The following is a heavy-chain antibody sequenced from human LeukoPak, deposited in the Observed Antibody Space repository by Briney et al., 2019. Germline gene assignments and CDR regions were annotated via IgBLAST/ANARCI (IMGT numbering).Heavy chain of an antibody. J-gene: IGHJ3*02. Sequence: PGGSLRLSCAASGFTFSSYGMHWVRQAPGKGLEWVAVISYDGSNKYYAESVRGRFTISRDNSKNTLYLQMNSLRAEDTAVYYCAKDYYGHVLYGSGSYTSLDAFDIWGQGTMVTVYS. CDR2: ISYDGSNK. D-gene: IGHD3-10*01. CDR1: GFTFSSYG. V-gene: IGHV3-30*18. CDR3: AKDYYGHVLYGSGSYTSLDAFDI.